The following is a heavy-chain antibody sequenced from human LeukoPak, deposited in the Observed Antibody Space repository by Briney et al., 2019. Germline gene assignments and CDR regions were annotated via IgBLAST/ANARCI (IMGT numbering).Heavy chain of an antibody. V-gene: IGHV3-23*01. CDR2: ITASGGDT. CDR1: GFMFSNYA. CDR3: AKVEGRYYDFWSGYYNDPYGMDV. D-gene: IGHD3-3*01. Sequence: HPGGSLRLSCAASGFMFSNYAMSWVRQAPGKGLERVSGITASGGDTFSADSVKGRFTISRDNSKDTLYLQMSSLRAEDTAIYYCAKVEGRYYDFWSGYYNDPYGMDVWGQGTTVTVSS. J-gene: IGHJ6*02.